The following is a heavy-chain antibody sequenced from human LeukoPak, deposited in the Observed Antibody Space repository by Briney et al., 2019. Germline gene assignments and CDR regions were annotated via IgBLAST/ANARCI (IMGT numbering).Heavy chain of an antibody. CDR2: INHSGST. J-gene: IGHJ5*02. Sequence: SETLSLTCAVYGRSFSGYYWSWIRQPPGKGLEWIGEINHSGSTNYNPSLKSRVTISVDTSKNQFSLKLSSVTAADTAVYYCARGRYCSSTSCPQRVYNWFDPWGQGTLVTVSS. V-gene: IGHV4-34*01. D-gene: IGHD2-2*01. CDR1: GRSFSGYY. CDR3: ARGRYCSSTSCPQRVYNWFDP.